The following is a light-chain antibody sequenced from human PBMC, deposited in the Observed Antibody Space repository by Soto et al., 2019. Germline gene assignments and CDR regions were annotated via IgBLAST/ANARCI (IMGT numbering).Light chain of an antibody. CDR1: WSNIGNNA. CDR2: YDD. CDR3: AVWDDNLNGVV. Sequence: QSVLTQPPSVSEAPRQRVTISCSGSWSNIGNNAVNWYQQPPGKAPKLLIYYDDLLSSGVSDRFSGSKSGTSASLAISGLQSEDEADYYCAVWDDNLNGVVFGGGTKLTVL. V-gene: IGLV1-36*01. J-gene: IGLJ2*01.